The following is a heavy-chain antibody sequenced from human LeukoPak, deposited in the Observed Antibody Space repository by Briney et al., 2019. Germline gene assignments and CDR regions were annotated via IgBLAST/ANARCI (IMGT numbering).Heavy chain of an antibody. Sequence: ASVKVSCKSSGYTFTSYGISWVRQAPGQGLEWMGWISAYNGNTHYAQKLQGRVTMTTDTSTSTAYMELRSLRSDDTAVYYCARGTGSGSYYNDVYYYMDVWGKGTTVTVSS. V-gene: IGHV1-18*01. D-gene: IGHD3-10*01. CDR2: ISAYNGNT. J-gene: IGHJ6*03. CDR1: GYTFTSYG. CDR3: ARGTGSGSYYNDVYYYMDV.